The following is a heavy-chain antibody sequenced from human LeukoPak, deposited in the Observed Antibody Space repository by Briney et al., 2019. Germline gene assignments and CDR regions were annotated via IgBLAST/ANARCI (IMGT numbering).Heavy chain of an antibody. CDR3: ARLAVAGTVFDY. V-gene: IGHV1-2*02. CDR1: GYTFTGYF. J-gene: IGHJ4*02. CDR2: INPNSGGT. Sequence: GASVKVSFKASGYTFTGYFMHWVRQAPGQGLEWMGWINPNSGGTNYAQKFQGRVTMTRDTSVSTAYMELSGLGSDDTAIYYCARLAVAGTVFDYWGQGTLVTVSS. D-gene: IGHD6-19*01.